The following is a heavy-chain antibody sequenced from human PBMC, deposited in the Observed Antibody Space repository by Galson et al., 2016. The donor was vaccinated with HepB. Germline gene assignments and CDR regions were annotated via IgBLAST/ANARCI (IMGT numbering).Heavy chain of an antibody. D-gene: IGHD3-10*01. V-gene: IGHV4-59*08. CDR2: IYNSGIT. CDR1: GGAISSNY. Sequence: SETLSLTCTVSGGAISSNYLSWIRQPPGKGLEWIANIYNSGITNTKASLKRRVTISVDKSKNQLSLKLNSVTAADTAVYYCARNKGSGGVADAFDVWGQGTMVTVSS. CDR3: ARNKGSGGVADAFDV. J-gene: IGHJ3*01.